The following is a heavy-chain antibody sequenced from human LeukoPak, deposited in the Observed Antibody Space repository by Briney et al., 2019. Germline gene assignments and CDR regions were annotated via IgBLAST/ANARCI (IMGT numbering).Heavy chain of an antibody. CDR3: ARGHNCSSGWYSA. CDR2: INHSGST. V-gene: IGHV4-34*01. D-gene: IGHD6-19*01. Sequence: SETLSLTCAVYGGSFSGYDWSWIRQPPGRGLEWIGEINHSGSTNYNPSLKSRVTISVDTSKNQFSLKLSSLTAADTAVYYCARGHNCSSGWYSAWGQGTLVTVSS. J-gene: IGHJ5*02. CDR1: GGSFSGYD.